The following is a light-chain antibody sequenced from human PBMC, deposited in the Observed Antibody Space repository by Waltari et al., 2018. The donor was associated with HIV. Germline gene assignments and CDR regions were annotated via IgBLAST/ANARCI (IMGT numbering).Light chain of an antibody. CDR3: QSYDSSLNAYV. CDR2: RKN. J-gene: IGLJ1*01. CDR1: SSTIGANDD. Sequence: HSVLTPPPSVSGAPGRRVTISCTESSSTIGANDDVHCYRPLPGTAPTLLIYRKNNRPSGVPARFSGSKSGTSASLAISGLQAEDEADYYCQSYDSSLNAYVFGSGTKVTVL. V-gene: IGLV1-40*01.